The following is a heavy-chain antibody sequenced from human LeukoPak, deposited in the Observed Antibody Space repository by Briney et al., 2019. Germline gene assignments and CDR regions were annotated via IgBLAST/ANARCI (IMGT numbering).Heavy chain of an antibody. V-gene: IGHV3-7*03. J-gene: IGHJ5*02. D-gene: IGHD2-2*01. CDR2: IKQDGSEK. CDR1: GFTFSSYW. CDR3: ASSLRWGYQEA. Sequence: GGSLRLSCAASGFTFSSYWMKWVRQAPGKGLEWVANIKQDGSEKYYVDSVKGRFTISRDNAKNSLYLQMNSLRAEDTAVYYCASSLRWGYQEAWGQGTLVTVSS.